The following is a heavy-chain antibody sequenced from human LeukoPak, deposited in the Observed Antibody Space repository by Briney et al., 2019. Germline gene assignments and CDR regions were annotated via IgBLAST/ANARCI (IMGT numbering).Heavy chain of an antibody. CDR3: ARHDCSGGSCYSDY. CDR1: GGSISSSSYY. V-gene: IGHV4-39*01. J-gene: IGHJ4*02. Sequence: SETLSLTCTVSGGSISSSSYYWGWIRQPPGKGLEWVGSIYYSGSTYYNPSLKSRVTISVDTSKNQFSLKLSSVTAADTAVYYCARHDCSGGSCYSDYWGQGTLVTVSS. D-gene: IGHD2-15*01. CDR2: IYYSGST.